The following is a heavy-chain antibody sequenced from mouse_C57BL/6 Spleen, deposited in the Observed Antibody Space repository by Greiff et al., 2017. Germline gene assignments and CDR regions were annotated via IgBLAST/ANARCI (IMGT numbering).Heavy chain of an antibody. D-gene: IGHD2-2*01. CDR1: GYTFTDYE. CDR3: TRKGGYDVGAMDY. V-gene: IGHV1-15*01. J-gene: IGHJ4*01. Sequence: QVHVKQSGAELVRPGASVTLSCKASGYTFTDYEMHWVKQTPVHGLEWIGAIDPETGGTAYNQKFKGKAILTADKSSSTAYMELRSLTSEDSAVYYCTRKGGYDVGAMDYWGQGTSVTVSS. CDR2: IDPETGGT.